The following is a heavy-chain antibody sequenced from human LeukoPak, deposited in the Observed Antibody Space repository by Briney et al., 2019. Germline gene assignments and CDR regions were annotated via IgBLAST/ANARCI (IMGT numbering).Heavy chain of an antibody. Sequence: PSETLSLTCTVSGGSISSSSYSRGWIRQPPGKGLEWIGSVHYSGSTYYNPSLKSRVTISVDTSKNQFSLNRISVTAADTAYYMDVWGKRTTVTGSS. CDR2: VHYSGST. J-gene: IGHJ6*03. CDR1: GGSISSSSYS. CDR3: V. V-gene: IGHV4-39*07.